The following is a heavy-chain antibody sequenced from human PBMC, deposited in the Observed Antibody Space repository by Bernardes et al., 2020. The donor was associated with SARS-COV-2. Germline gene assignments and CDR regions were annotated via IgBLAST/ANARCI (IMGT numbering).Heavy chain of an antibody. D-gene: IGHD2-2*01. Sequence: ASVKVSCKVSGYTLTELSMHWVRQAPGKGLEWMGGFDPEDGETIYAQKFQGRVTMTEDTSTDTAYMELSSLRSEDTAVYYCATPGPSSVVPAAMAHYYGIDVWGQGTTVTVSS. V-gene: IGHV1-24*01. CDR2: FDPEDGET. CDR3: ATPGPSSVVPAAMAHYYGIDV. J-gene: IGHJ6*02. CDR1: GYTLTELS.